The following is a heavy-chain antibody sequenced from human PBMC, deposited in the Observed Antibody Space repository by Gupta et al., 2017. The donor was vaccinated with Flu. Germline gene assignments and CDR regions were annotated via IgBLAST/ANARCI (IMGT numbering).Heavy chain of an antibody. D-gene: IGHD5-12*01. CDR2: ITPLLATS. J-gene: IGHJ4*02. CDR3: ARDPVAVATTPFYFDF. V-gene: IGHV1-69*01. Sequence: APGQGLEWMGGITPLLATSNYAQKFQGRVTITADESTNTAYMELSSLRSEDTAVYYCARDPVAVATTPFYFDFWGQGTLVTVSS.